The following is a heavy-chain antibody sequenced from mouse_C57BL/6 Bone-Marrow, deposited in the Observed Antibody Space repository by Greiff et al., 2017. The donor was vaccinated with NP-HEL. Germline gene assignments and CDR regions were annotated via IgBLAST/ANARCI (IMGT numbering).Heavy chain of an antibody. CDR3: ASGRYGYFDV. J-gene: IGHJ1*03. CDR2: ISSGSSTI. Sequence: DVHLVESGGGLVKPGGSLKLSCAASGFTFSDYGMHWVRQAPEKGLEWVAYISSGSSTIYYADTVKGRFTISRDNAKTTLFMQMTSLRAVDTAMYYCASGRYGYFDVWGTGTTVTVSS. V-gene: IGHV5-17*01. CDR1: GFTFSDYG.